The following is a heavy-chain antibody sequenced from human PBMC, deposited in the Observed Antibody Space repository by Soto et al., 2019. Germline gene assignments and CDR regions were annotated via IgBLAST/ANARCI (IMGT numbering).Heavy chain of an antibody. J-gene: IGHJ4*02. Sequence: QVQLVQSGAEVKKPGASMKVSCKASGFTFTSYGISWVRQAPGQGLEWMGWVSAYNGNTHYAQKLQGRVTMTTDTSTTAAYMEPRRLRSDDTAVYYCSRVGISWQASEDYWGQGTRVNVS. CDR1: GFTFTSYG. V-gene: IGHV1-18*01. CDR3: SRVGISWQASEDY. D-gene: IGHD2-15*01. CDR2: VSAYNGNT.